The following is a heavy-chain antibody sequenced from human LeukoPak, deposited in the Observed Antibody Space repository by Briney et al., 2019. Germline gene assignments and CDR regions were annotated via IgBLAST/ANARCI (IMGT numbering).Heavy chain of an antibody. D-gene: IGHD1-14*01. J-gene: IGHJ4*02. V-gene: IGHV3-23*01. CDR3: AQKTPGPHPFDY. Sequence: PGGSLRLSCAASGFTFSSYAMSWVRQAPGKGLEWVSACGTSGDTYYADSVRGRFTISRDNAKNTVFLQMTSLRAEDTAVYYCAQKTPGPHPFDYWGQGTLVTVSS. CDR2: CGTSGDT. CDR1: GFTFSSYA.